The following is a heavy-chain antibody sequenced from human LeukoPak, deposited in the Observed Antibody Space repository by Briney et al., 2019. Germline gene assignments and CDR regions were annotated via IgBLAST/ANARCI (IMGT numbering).Heavy chain of an antibody. CDR1: GFTFSNYA. CDR3: ARDLRVAAGGTFDY. CDR2: ISGSGGST. Sequence: GGSLRLSCAASGFTFSNYAMSWVRQAPGKGLEWVSSISGSGGSTYYADSVKGRFSISRDNAKNSLFLQMNSLRAEDTAVYYCARDLRVAAGGTFDYWGQGTLVTVSP. D-gene: IGHD6-13*01. J-gene: IGHJ4*02. V-gene: IGHV3-23*01.